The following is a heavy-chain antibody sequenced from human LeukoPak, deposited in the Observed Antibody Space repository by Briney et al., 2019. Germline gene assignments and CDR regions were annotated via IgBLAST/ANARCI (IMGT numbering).Heavy chain of an antibody. D-gene: IGHD3-10*01. CDR3: AILPEWFGELLVDY. Sequence: ASVKVSCKASGYTFTGHYMHWVRQAPGQGLEWMGWINPNSGGTNYAQKFQGRVTMTRDTSISTAYMELSRLRSDDTAVYYCAILPEWFGELLVDYWGQGTLVTVSS. CDR1: GYTFTGHY. CDR2: INPNSGGT. J-gene: IGHJ4*02. V-gene: IGHV1-2*02.